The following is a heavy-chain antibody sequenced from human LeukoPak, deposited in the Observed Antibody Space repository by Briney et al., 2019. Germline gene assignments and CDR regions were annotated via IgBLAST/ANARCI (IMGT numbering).Heavy chain of an antibody. V-gene: IGHV4-61*02. CDR3: ARDPFSDGYNYSGY. Sequence: SQTLSLTCTVSGGSISSGSYYWSWIRQPAGKGLEWIGRIYTSGSTNYNPSLKSRVAISVDTSKNQFSLKLSSVTAADTAVYYCARDPFSDGYNYSGYRGQGTLVTVSS. CDR2: IYTSGST. D-gene: IGHD5-24*01. CDR1: GGSISSGSYY. J-gene: IGHJ4*02.